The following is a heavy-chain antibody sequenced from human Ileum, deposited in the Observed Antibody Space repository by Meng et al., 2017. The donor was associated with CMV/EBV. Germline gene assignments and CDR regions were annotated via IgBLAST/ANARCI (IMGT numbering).Heavy chain of an antibody. J-gene: IGHJ4*02. D-gene: IGHD2-2*01. CDR1: GCSISGYY. Sequence: QVQLQAPGPGLVKPSETLSLTCTVSGCSISGYYWSWIRQPATKGLEWIGRVYSSGSTDYNPSLQSRVTMSVDTSKNQFSLKLSSVTAADTAVYYCARGSSSWAFDYWGQGTLVTVSS. CDR2: VYSSGST. CDR3: ARGSSSWAFDY. V-gene: IGHV4-4*07.